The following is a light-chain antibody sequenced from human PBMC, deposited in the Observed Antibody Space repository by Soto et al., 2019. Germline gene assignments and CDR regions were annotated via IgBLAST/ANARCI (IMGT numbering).Light chain of an antibody. CDR1: QTISSC. V-gene: IGKV1-5*03. CDR2: KAS. Sequence: ILLLQYQTTLSGSVGDRVTSTCRASQTISSCLAWYQQKPGKAPKLLIYKASTLKSGGPSRFIGSGSGTEFTLTIISLQQHDVVAYYCQHHNNNSAAFGLGTKVDIK. CDR3: QHHNNNSAA. J-gene: IGKJ1*01.